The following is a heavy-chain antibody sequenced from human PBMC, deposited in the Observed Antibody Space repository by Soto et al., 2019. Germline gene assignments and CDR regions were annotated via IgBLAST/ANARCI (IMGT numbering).Heavy chain of an antibody. CDR1: GYTFNNYD. CDR3: TRAYGAETFDF. Sequence: ASVKVSCKASGYTFNNYDIHWVRQAPGHGLEWMGWMNPNSGNTGYAQNFRGRVTMTQNTAIGTAYMELSSLRSDDTATYYCTRAYGAETFDFWGQETRVT. D-gene: IGHD3-10*01. CDR2: MNPNSGNT. V-gene: IGHV1-8*02. J-gene: IGHJ5*01.